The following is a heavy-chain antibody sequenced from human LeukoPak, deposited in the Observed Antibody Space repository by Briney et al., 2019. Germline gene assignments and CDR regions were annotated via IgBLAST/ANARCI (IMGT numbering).Heavy chain of an antibody. Sequence: PGGSLRLSCAASGFTFSNAWMSWVRQAPGKGLEWVGRIKSKTDGGTTDYAAPVKGRFTISRDDSKNTLYLQMNSLKTEDTAVYYCTTDFFVPVGGCKTGGVGYWGQGTLVTVSS. CDR3: TTDFFVPVGGCKTGGVGY. J-gene: IGHJ4*02. CDR1: GFTFSNAW. D-gene: IGHD6-19*01. CDR2: IKSKTDGGTT. V-gene: IGHV3-15*01.